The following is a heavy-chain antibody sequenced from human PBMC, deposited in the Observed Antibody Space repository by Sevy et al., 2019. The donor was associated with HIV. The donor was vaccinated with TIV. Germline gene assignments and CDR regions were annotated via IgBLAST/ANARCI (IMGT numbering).Heavy chain of an antibody. CDR1: GFNFNKYW. Sequence: GESLKISCEASGFNFNKYWMSWVRQAPGKGLEWVANMGEDGREKYYVDSVNGRFTIPRDNAQNSLFLQMHSLRVGDTAVYFCARVTFPHAFDLWGLGTMVTVS. J-gene: IGHJ3*01. V-gene: IGHV3-7*01. CDR2: MGEDGREK. CDR3: ARVTFPHAFDL.